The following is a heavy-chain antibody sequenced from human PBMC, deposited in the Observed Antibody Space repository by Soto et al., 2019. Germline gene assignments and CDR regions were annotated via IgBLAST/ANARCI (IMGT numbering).Heavy chain of an antibody. Sequence: QVQLVQSGAEVKKPGSSVKVSCKASGGTFSSYAISWVRQAPGQGLEWMGGIIPIFGTANYAQKFQGRVTITADESTSTAYMELSSLRSEDTAVYYCARDVNYCSGGSCYPLWFDPWGQGTLVTVSS. CDR2: IIPIFGTA. CDR1: GGTFSSYA. CDR3: ARDVNYCSGGSCYPLWFDP. J-gene: IGHJ5*02. D-gene: IGHD2-15*01. V-gene: IGHV1-69*01.